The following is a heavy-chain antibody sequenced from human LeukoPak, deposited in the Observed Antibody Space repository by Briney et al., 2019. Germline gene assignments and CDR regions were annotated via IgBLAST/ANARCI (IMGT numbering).Heavy chain of an antibody. Sequence: GGSLRLSCAASGFTFSNYAMHWVRQAPGKGLEWVAVVSYGGNNEYYADSVKGRFTISRDNSKNTLYLQMNSLRAEDTAVYYCAKRHNYYDSSGYYEDKKTFDYWGQGTLVTVSS. CDR2: VSYGGNNE. J-gene: IGHJ4*02. D-gene: IGHD3-22*01. V-gene: IGHV3-30*04. CDR3: AKRHNYYDSSGYYEDKKTFDY. CDR1: GFTFSNYA.